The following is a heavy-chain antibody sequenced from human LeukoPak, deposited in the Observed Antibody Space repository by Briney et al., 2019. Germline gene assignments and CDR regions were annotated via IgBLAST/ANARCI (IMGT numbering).Heavy chain of an antibody. Sequence: GGSLRLSCAASGFTFSSYAMSWVRQAPGKGLEWVSAISGSGVTTYYADSVKGRFTISRDSSKKTLSLQMNSLRAEDTAVYYCAKEGRPLDYWGQGTLVTVSS. J-gene: IGHJ4*02. CDR1: GFTFSSYA. V-gene: IGHV3-23*01. CDR2: ISGSGVTT. D-gene: IGHD2-15*01. CDR3: AKEGRPLDY.